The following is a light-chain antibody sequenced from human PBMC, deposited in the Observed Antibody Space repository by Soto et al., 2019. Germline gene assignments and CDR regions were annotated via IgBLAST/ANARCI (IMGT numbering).Light chain of an antibody. CDR3: MQGTHWPYT. Sequence: DVVMTQSPLSLPVTLGQPASISCRSSQSVVSSDGNTYLSWFHQRPGQSPRRLLYKVSNRDSGVPDRFSGSASAPDFILESSRVEAEDVGVYYCMQGTHWPYTFGQGTKLEVK. V-gene: IGKV2-30*01. CDR2: KVS. J-gene: IGKJ2*01. CDR1: QSVVSSDGNTY.